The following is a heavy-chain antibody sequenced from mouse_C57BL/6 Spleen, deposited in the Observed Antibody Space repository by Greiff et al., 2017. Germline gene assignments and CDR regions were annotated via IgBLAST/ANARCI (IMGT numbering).Heavy chain of an antibody. CDR3: ARGDYGSSYFDY. Sequence: QVQLQQSGAELVKPGASVKISCKASGYAFSSYWMNWVKQRPGKGLEWIGQIYPGDGDTNYNGKFKGKATLTADKSSSTAYMQLSSLTSADSAVYFCARGDYGSSYFDYWGQGTTLTVSS. J-gene: IGHJ2*01. D-gene: IGHD1-1*01. V-gene: IGHV1-80*01. CDR1: GYAFSSYW. CDR2: IYPGDGDT.